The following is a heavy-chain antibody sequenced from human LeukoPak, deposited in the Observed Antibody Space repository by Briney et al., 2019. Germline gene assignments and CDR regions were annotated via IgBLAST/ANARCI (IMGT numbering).Heavy chain of an antibody. D-gene: IGHD5-18*01. CDR3: ARGFRTAMVKVFDY. J-gene: IGHJ4*02. V-gene: IGHV4-30-2*01. Sequence: SETLSLTCAVSGGSISSGGYSWSWIRQPPGKGLEWIGYIYHSGSTYYNPSLKSRVTISVDTSKNQFSLKLSSVTAADTAVYYCARGFRTAMVKVFDYWGQGTLVTVSS. CDR2: IYHSGST. CDR1: GGSISSGGYS.